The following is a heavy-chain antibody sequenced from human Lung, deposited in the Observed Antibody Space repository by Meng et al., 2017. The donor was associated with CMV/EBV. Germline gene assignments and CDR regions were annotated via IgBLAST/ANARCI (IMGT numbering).Heavy chain of an antibody. CDR1: PGFTLSGYS. J-gene: IGHJ6*02. CDR2: ISYDGSTE. D-gene: IGHD4-23*01. CDR3: AKDVTTLGYSGMAV. V-gene: IGHV3-30*04. Sequence: SCVASPGFTLSGYSMHWVRQAPGKGLEWVALISYDGSTEYYADSVRGRFSISRDNSKKTLYVHMNSLRPEDTGIYYCAKDVTTLGYSGMAVWGQRATVTVSS.